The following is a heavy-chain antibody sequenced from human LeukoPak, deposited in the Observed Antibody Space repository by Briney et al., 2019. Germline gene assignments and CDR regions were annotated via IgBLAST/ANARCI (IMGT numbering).Heavy chain of an antibody. V-gene: IGHV4-59*08. Sequence: PSETLSLTCTVSGGSISSYYWSWIRQPPGKGLEWIGYIYYTGNTNYNPSLKSRVTISVDTSKNQFSLNLSSVTAADTAIYYCARLGGATSPFGYWGQGTLVTASS. CDR2: IYYTGNT. CDR1: GGSISSYY. D-gene: IGHD1-26*01. CDR3: ARLGGATSPFGY. J-gene: IGHJ4*02.